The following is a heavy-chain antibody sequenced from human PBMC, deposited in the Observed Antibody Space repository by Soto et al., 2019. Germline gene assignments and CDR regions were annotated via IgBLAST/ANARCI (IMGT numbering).Heavy chain of an antibody. V-gene: IGHV3-15*01. CDR1: GFTFSNAW. D-gene: IGHD2-15*01. CDR2: IKSKTDGGTT. Sequence: GGSLRLSCAASGFTFSNAWMSWVRQAPGKGLEWVGRIKSKTDGGTTDYAAPVKGRFTISRDDSKNTLYLQMNSLKTEDTAVYYCTTDVGGSCPVYCDWFDPWGQGTLVTVSS. J-gene: IGHJ5*02. CDR3: TTDVGGSCPVYCDWFDP.